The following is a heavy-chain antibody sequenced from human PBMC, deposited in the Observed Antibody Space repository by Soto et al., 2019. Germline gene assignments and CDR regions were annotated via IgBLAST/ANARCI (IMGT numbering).Heavy chain of an antibody. D-gene: IGHD2-15*01. J-gene: IGHJ4*02. CDR2: ISYDGSNK. CDR3: TRADCSGGSCYRAFDY. V-gene: IGHV3-30-3*01. CDR1: GFTCSSNA. Sequence: WGSLRLSCAASGFTCSSNAIHWVRQAPGKGLEWVAVISYDGSNKYYADSVKGRFTISRDNSKNTLYLQMSSLRAEDTAVYYCTRADCSGGSCYRAFDYWGQGTLVTVSS.